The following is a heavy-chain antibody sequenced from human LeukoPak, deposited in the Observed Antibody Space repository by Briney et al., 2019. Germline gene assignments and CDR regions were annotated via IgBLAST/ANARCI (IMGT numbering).Heavy chain of an antibody. D-gene: IGHD3-22*01. J-gene: IGHJ2*01. V-gene: IGHV4-31*03. CDR1: GGSISSGGYY. CDR3: ARGDSSGYYRYWYFDL. CDR2: IYYSGST. Sequence: PSQTLSLTCTVSGGSISSGGYYWSWIRQHPGKGLEWIGYIYYSGSTYYNPSLKSRVTISVDTSKNQFSLKLSSVTAADTAVYYCARGDSSGYYRYWYFDLWSRGTLVTVSS.